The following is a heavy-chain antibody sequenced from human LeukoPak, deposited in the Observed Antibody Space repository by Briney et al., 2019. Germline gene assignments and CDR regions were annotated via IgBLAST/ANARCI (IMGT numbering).Heavy chain of an antibody. J-gene: IGHJ3*02. CDR3: AKTGSPDYYDSSGYYDDAFDI. CDR2: ISWNSGSI. Sequence: GGSLRLSCAASGFTVDDYAMHWVRQAPGKGLEWVSGISWNSGSIGYADSVKGRFTISRDNAKNSLYLQMNSLRAEDTALYYCAKTGSPDYYDSSGYYDDAFDIWGQGTMVTVSS. CDR1: GFTVDDYA. V-gene: IGHV3-9*01. D-gene: IGHD3-22*01.